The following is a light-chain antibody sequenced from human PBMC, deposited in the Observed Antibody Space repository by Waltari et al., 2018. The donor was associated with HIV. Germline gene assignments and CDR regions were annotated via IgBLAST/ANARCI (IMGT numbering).Light chain of an antibody. Sequence: SALPQPAPVSGSPGQSITISCSGTSGDVGGYTFFSRYQKHPGKAPKLILYNVSSRPSGVSIRFSGSRSANTASLTISVLQVEDEAEYFCSSYTSSGPRYVLFGGGTRLTVL. CDR1: SGDVGGYTF. V-gene: IGLV2-14*03. J-gene: IGLJ2*01. CDR3: SSYTSSGPRYVL. CDR2: NVS.